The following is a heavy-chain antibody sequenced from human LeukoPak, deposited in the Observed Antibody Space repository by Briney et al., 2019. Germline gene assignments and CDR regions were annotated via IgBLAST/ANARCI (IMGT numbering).Heavy chain of an antibody. CDR2: MKHDGIEK. V-gene: IGHV3-7*05. CDR3: AREGREGYNYPALDF. J-gene: IGHJ4*02. D-gene: IGHD5-24*01. CDR1: GFSFGSYW. Sequence: PGGSLRLSCVASGFSFGSYWMARVRQATGKGLEWVANMKHDGIEKYHVDSVKGRLTISRDNTKNSLYLHMSSLRVEDTAVYYCAREGREGYNYPALDFWGQGILVTVSS.